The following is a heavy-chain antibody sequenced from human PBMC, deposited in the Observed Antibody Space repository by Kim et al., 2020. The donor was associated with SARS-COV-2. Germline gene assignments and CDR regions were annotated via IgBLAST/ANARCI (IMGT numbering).Heavy chain of an antibody. J-gene: IGHJ6*02. D-gene: IGHD2-2*01. Sequence: GESLKISCKGSGYSFTSYWISWVRQMPGKGLEWMGRIDPSDSYTNYSPSFQGHVTISADKSISTAYLQWSSLKASDTAMYYCARLGKYCSSTSCSGGMDVWGQGTTVTVSS. CDR2: IDPSDSYT. CDR1: GYSFTSYW. V-gene: IGHV5-10-1*01. CDR3: ARLGKYCSSTSCSGGMDV.